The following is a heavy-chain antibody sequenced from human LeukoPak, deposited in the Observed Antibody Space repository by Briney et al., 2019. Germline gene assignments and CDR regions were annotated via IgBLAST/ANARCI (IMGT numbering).Heavy chain of an antibody. J-gene: IGHJ5*02. CDR2: INHSGST. D-gene: IGHD2-2*01. CDR3: ARDVVPTVRTAWFDP. CDR1: GGSFSGYY. V-gene: IGHV4-34*01. Sequence: SETLSLTCAVYGGSFSGYYWSWIRQPPGKGLEWIGEINHSGSTNYNPSLKSRVTISVDTSKNQFSLKLSSVTAADTAVYYCARDVVPTVRTAWFDPWGQGTLVTVSS.